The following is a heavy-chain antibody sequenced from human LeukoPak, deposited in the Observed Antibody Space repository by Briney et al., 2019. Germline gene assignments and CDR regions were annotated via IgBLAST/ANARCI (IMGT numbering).Heavy chain of an antibody. CDR2: IIPIFGTA. Sequence: SVKVSCKASGYTFTSYAMNWVRQAPGQGLEWMGGIIPIFGTANYAQKFQGRVTITADESTSTAYMELSSLRSEDTAVYYCARGAAYPPYYFDYWGQGTLVTVSS. V-gene: IGHV1-69*13. J-gene: IGHJ4*02. D-gene: IGHD3-16*01. CDR1: GYTFTSYA. CDR3: ARGAAYPPYYFDY.